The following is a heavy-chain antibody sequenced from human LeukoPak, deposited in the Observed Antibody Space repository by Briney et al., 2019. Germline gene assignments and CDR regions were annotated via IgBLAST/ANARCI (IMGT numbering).Heavy chain of an antibody. CDR2: INPSGGST. V-gene: IGHV1-46*01. CDR1: GYTFTSYY. J-gene: IGHJ4*02. D-gene: IGHD1-1*01. CDR3: ARVLPGGTTFFGY. Sequence: ASVKVSCKASGYTFTSYYMHWVRQAPGQGLEWLGIINPSGGSTSYAQKSQGRVTMTRDTSTSTVYMELSSLRSEDTAVYYCARVLPGGTTFFGYWGQGTLVTVSS.